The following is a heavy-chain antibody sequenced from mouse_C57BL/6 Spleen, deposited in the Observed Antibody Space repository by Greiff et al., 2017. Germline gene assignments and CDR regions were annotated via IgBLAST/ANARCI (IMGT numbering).Heavy chain of an antibody. V-gene: IGHV1-5*01. J-gene: IGHJ1*03. CDR2: IYPGNSDT. CDR3: TRTPSPLRSGYFDV. Sequence: EVQLQESGTVLARPGASVKMSCKTSGYTFTSYWMHWVKQRPGQGLEWIGAIYPGNSDTSYNQKFKGKAKLTAVTSASTAYMELSSLTNEDSAVYYCTRTPSPLRSGYFDVWGTGTTVTVSS. CDR1: GYTFTSYW. D-gene: IGHD1-1*01.